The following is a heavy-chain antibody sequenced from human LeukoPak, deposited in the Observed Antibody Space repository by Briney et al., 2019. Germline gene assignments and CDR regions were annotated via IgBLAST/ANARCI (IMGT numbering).Heavy chain of an antibody. D-gene: IGHD2-15*01. V-gene: IGHV3-30*18. J-gene: IGHJ4*02. Sequence: GRSLRLSCAASGFTFSSYGMHWVRQAPGKGLEWVAVISYDGSNKYYADSVKGRFTISRDNSKNTLYLQMNSLRAEDTAVYYCAKDRAAPNYSLDYWDQGTLVTVSS. CDR2: ISYDGSNK. CDR1: GFTFSSYG. CDR3: AKDRAAPNYSLDY.